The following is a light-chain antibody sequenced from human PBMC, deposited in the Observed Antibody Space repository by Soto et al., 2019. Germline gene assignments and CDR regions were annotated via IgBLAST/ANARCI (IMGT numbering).Light chain of an antibody. Sequence: EIVLTQSPATLSLSPGERATLSCRATHSVNNYLAWYQQKPGQAPWLLIFDVSNRTTGIPARFSGSGSGTDFTLTISSLEPEDSAVYFCQQRRSWPWLTFGGGTRVEIK. CDR1: HSVNNY. CDR2: DVS. J-gene: IGKJ4*01. CDR3: QQRRSWPWLT. V-gene: IGKV3-11*01.